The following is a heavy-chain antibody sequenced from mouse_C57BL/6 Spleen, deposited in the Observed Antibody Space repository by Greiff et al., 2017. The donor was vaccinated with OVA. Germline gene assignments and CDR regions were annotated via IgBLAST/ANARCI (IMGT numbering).Heavy chain of an antibody. CDR3: ARGGTTVVAHYYAMDY. J-gene: IGHJ4*01. V-gene: IGHV1-64*01. Sequence: VQLQQSGAELVKPGASVKLSCKASGYTFTSYWMHWVKQRPGQGLEWIGMIHPNSGSTNYNEKFKSKATLTVDKSSSTAYMQLSSLTSEDSAVYYCARGGTTVVAHYYAMDYWGQGTSVTVSS. CDR2: IHPNSGST. D-gene: IGHD1-1*01. CDR1: GYTFTSYW.